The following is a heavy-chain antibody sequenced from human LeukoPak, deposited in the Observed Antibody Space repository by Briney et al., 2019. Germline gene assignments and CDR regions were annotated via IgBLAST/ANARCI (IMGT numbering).Heavy chain of an antibody. CDR3: ARSLGYSYGYVFDY. J-gene: IGHJ4*02. CDR1: GFTFSTYS. Sequence: GGSLRLSCAASGFTFSTYSMNWVRQAPGKGLEWVSSISSSRSYIYYADSVKGRFTISGDNAKNSLYLQMNSLRAEDTAVYYCARSLGYSYGYVFDYWGQGTLVTVSS. CDR2: ISSSRSYI. D-gene: IGHD5-18*01. V-gene: IGHV3-21*01.